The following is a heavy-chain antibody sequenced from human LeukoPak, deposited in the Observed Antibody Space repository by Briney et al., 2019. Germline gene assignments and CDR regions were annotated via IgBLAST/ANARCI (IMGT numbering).Heavy chain of an antibody. D-gene: IGHD5-24*01. CDR2: VHYTGGA. CDR3: AKYGHGYNLGSFDI. V-gene: IGHV4-59*01. Sequence: SETLSLTCTVSGGSISSVYWSWIRQPPGMGLEWIGFVHYTGGANYNPSLESRVTISLDTSKNQFSLRLRSVTAADTALYYCAKYGHGYNLGSFDIWGQGTMVSVSS. CDR1: GGSISSVY. J-gene: IGHJ3*02.